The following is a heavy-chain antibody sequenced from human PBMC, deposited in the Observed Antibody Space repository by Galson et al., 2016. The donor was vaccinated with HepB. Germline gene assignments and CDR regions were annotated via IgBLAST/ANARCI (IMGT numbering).Heavy chain of an antibody. CDR1: GYNFINYW. V-gene: IGHV5-51*01. D-gene: IGHD3-3*01. CDR3: VRRHRDFDFLSAAGY. Sequence: QSGAEVKKPGESLRISCQGSGYNFINYWIGWVRQRPGEGLEWMGIIYPGDSDTRYSPSFKGQVTLSLDKSISTAYLQWSNLKASDTAMYYCVRRHRDFDFLSAAGYWGLGTLVTVSS. CDR2: IYPGDSDT. J-gene: IGHJ4*02.